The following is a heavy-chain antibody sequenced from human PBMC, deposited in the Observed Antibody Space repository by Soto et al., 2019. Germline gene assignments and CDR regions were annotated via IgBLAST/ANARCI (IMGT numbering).Heavy chain of an antibody. Sequence: QVQLQESGPGLVEPSGTLSLTCGVSGDSFSSSNWWTWIRQPPGKGLEWIGDILHTGHTDYSPSLRSLSTISIDTSKKEFSLHLTSVTATDTAVYYCARSPRRVDGKWFFDYWGPGALVTVSS. V-gene: IGHV4-4*02. CDR3: ARSPRRVDGKWFFDY. J-gene: IGHJ4*02. D-gene: IGHD3-22*01. CDR1: GDSFSSSNW. CDR2: ILHTGHT.